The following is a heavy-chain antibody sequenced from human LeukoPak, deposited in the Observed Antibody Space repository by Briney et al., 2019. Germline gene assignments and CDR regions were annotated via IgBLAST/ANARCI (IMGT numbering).Heavy chain of an antibody. J-gene: IGHJ4*02. Sequence: SQTLSLTCTVSGGSISSGSYYWSWIRQPAGKGLEWIGRIYTSGSTNYNPSLKSRVTISVDTSKNQFSLKLSSVTAADTAVYYCARVSLFGSRYYFDYWGQGTLVTVFS. CDR3: ARVSLFGSRYYFDY. V-gene: IGHV4-61*02. CDR2: IYTSGST. CDR1: GGSISSGSYY. D-gene: IGHD3-16*01.